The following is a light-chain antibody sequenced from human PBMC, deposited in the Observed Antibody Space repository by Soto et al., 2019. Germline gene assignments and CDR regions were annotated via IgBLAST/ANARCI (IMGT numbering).Light chain of an antibody. Sequence: QSVLTQPGSVYGSPGQSITISCTGTSSDVGGYNYVSWYQQHPGKAPKLMIYDVSNRPSGVSNRFSGSKSGNTASLTISGLQAEDEADYYCSSYTSSSTFYVFGTGTKVTVL. CDR1: SSDVGGYNY. CDR3: SSYTSSSTFYV. V-gene: IGLV2-14*01. J-gene: IGLJ1*01. CDR2: DVS.